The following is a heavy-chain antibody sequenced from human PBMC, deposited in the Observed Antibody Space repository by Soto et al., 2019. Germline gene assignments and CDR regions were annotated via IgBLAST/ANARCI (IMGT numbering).Heavy chain of an antibody. D-gene: IGHD3-22*01. CDR3: ARIPSGYYYDSSGYYQDAFDI. V-gene: IGHV2-26*01. CDR2: IFSNDEK. Sequence: QVTLKESGPVLVNPTETLTLTCTVSGFSLSNARMGVSWIRQPPGKALEWLAHIFSNDEKSYSTSLKSRLTISKDTSKSQVVLTMTNMDPVDTATYYCARIPSGYYYDSSGYYQDAFDIWGQGTMVTVSS. J-gene: IGHJ3*02. CDR1: GFSLSNARMG.